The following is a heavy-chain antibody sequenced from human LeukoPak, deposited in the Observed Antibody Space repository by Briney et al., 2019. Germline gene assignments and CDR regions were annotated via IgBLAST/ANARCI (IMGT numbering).Heavy chain of an antibody. Sequence: GASVKVSCKASGYTFANYYIHWVRQAPGQGLEWMGRIIPILGIANYAQKFQGRVTITADESTSTAYMELSSLRSEDTAVYYCARGQGRWYYAFDIWGQGTMVTVSS. CDR1: GYTFANYY. D-gene: IGHD6-13*01. V-gene: IGHV1-69*04. J-gene: IGHJ3*02. CDR3: ARGQGRWYYAFDI. CDR2: IIPILGIA.